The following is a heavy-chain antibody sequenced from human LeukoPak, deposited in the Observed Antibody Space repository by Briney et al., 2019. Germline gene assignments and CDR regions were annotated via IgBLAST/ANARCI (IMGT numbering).Heavy chain of an antibody. CDR1: AYTFTSYD. CDR3: ARGVGNGSSALGY. D-gene: IGHD2-15*01. J-gene: IGHJ4*02. CDR2: MNPNSGNT. V-gene: IGHV1-8*03. Sequence: ASVTLSCKASAYTFTSYDINWVRQAPGQGLEWMGWMNPNSGNTGYAQKFQGRVTITRNTSISTAYMELSSLRSEDTAVYYCARGVGNGSSALGYWGQGTLVTVSA.